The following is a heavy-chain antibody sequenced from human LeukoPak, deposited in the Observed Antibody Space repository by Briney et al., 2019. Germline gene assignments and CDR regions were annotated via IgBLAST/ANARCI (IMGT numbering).Heavy chain of an antibody. D-gene: IGHD4-17*01. CDR2: IYSHSGST. CDR1: GGSISSSGYY. CDR3: GRVDGDRFFDY. Sequence: SETLSLTCTVSGGSISSSGYYWGWIRQPPGKGLEWIGSIYSHSGSTYYNPSLKSRVTISVDTSKNQFSLKLSSVTAADTAVYYCGRVDGDRFFDYWGQGTLVTVSS. V-gene: IGHV4-39*01. J-gene: IGHJ4*02.